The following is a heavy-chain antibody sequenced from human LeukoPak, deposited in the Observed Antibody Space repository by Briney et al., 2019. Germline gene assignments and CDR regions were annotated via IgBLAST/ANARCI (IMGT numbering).Heavy chain of an antibody. V-gene: IGHV4-39*01. CDR3: ARGVIVGFGEYYYYYMDV. Sequence: SETLSLTCSVSGGSISSSGSYWGWIRQPPGVGLEWIASIYYSGSTYSNPSLKSRVTISVDTSKNQFSLKLTSVTAADTAVYYCARGVIVGFGEYYYYYMDVWGMGTTVTVSS. J-gene: IGHJ6*03. CDR1: GGSISSSGSY. D-gene: IGHD3-10*01. CDR2: IYYSGST.